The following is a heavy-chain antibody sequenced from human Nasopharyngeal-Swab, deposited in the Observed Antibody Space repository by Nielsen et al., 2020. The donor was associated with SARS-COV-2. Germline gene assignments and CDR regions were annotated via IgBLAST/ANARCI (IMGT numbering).Heavy chain of an antibody. CDR3: AKDFNVDTAMVTYYYGMDV. CDR1: GFTFRSYA. V-gene: IGHV3-9*01. CDR2: ISWNSGTT. Sequence: SLKISCAASGFTFRSYAISWVRQAPGKGLEWVSGISWNSGTTGYADSVKGRFTISRDNAKSSLYLQMNSLRAEDTALYYCAKDFNVDTAMVTYYYGMDVWGQGTTVTVSS. D-gene: IGHD5-18*01. J-gene: IGHJ6*02.